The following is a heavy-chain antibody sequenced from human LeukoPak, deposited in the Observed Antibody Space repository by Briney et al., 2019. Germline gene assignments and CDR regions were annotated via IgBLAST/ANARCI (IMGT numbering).Heavy chain of an antibody. CDR2: IWYDGSNK. J-gene: IGHJ4*02. V-gene: IGHV3-33*08. CDR1: GFTFSSYE. D-gene: IGHD2-15*01. Sequence: GGSLRLSCAASGFTFSSYEMNWVRQAPGKGLEWVAVIWYDGSNKYYADSVKGRFTISRDNSKNTLYLQMNSLRAEDTAVYYCARDCSGGSCYFIDYWGQGTLVTVSS. CDR3: ARDCSGGSCYFIDY.